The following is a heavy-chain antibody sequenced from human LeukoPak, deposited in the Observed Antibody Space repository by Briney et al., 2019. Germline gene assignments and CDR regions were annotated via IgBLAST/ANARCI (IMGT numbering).Heavy chain of an antibody. CDR1: GYTFTSYG. V-gene: IGHV1-69*13. D-gene: IGHD3-9*01. CDR2: IIPIFGTA. Sequence: GASVKVSCKASGYTFTSYGISWVRQAPGQGLEWMGGIIPIFGTANYAQKFQGRVTITADESTSTAYMELSSLRSEDTAVYYCARGIRLVIEYGLDPWGQGTLVTVSS. CDR3: ARGIRLVIEYGLDP. J-gene: IGHJ5*02.